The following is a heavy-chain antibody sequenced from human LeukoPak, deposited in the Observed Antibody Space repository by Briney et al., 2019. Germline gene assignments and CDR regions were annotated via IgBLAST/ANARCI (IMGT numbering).Heavy chain of an antibody. CDR3: ARDIADYGSGSYYANWFDP. D-gene: IGHD3-10*01. Sequence: ASVKVSCKASGYTFTSYGISWVRQAPGQGLEWMGWISAYNGNTNYAQKFQGRVTITADKSTSTAYMELSSLRSEDTAVYYCARDIADYGSGSYYANWFDPWGQGTLVTVSS. CDR1: GYTFTSYG. V-gene: IGHV1-18*01. J-gene: IGHJ5*02. CDR2: ISAYNGNT.